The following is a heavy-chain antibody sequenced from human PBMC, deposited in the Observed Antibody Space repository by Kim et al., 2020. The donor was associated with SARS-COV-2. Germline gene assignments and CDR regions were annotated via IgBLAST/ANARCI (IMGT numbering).Heavy chain of an antibody. V-gene: IGHV1-2*06. CDR2: INPNSGGT. CDR3: ATTYYYDSSGYYYFDY. CDR1: GYTFTGYY. D-gene: IGHD3-22*01. J-gene: IGHJ4*02. Sequence: ASVKVSCKASGYTFTGYYMHWVRQAPGQGLEWMGRINPNSGGTNYAQKFQGRVTMTRDTSISTAYMELSRLRSDDTAVYYCATTYYYDSSGYYYFDYWGQGTLVTVSS.